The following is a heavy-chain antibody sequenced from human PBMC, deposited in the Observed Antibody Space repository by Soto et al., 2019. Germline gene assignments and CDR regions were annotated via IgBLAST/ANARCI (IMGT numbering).Heavy chain of an antibody. V-gene: IGHV4-31*03. Sequence: QVQLQESVPGLVKPSQTLSLTCTVSGGSISSGGYYWSWIRQHPGKGLEWIGYIYYSGSTYYNPSLKSRVTISVDTSKNQFSLKLSSVTAADTAVYYCARDQGGVVPAAHYGMDVWGQGTTVTVSS. J-gene: IGHJ6*02. CDR1: GGSISSGGYY. D-gene: IGHD2-2*01. CDR2: IYYSGST. CDR3: ARDQGGVVPAAHYGMDV.